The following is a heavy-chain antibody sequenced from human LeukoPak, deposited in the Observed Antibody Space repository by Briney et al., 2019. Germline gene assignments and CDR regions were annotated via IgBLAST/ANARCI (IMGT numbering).Heavy chain of an antibody. D-gene: IGHD2-15*01. CDR2: ISSSSSYI. J-gene: IGHJ5*02. CDR3: ARDVSFGNLWFDP. V-gene: IGHV3-21*01. CDR1: GFTFSSYS. Sequence: AGGSLRLSCAASGFTFSSYSMNWVCQAPGKGLEWVSSISSSSSYIYYADSVKGRFTISRDNAKNSLYLQMNSLRAEDTAVYYCARDVSFGNLWFDPWGQGTLVTVSS.